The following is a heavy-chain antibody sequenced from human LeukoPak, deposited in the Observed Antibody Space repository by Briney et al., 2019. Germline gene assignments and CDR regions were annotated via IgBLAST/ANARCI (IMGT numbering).Heavy chain of an antibody. V-gene: IGHV1-2*02. J-gene: IGHJ5*02. Sequence: ASVKVSCKASGYTFTGYYMHWVRQAPGQGLEWMGWINPNSGGTNFAQKFQGRVTMTRDTSIATAYMDLRRLRYDDTAVYYCARGERGLNWFDPWGQGTLVTVSS. CDR3: ARGERGLNWFDP. CDR1: GYTFTGYY. CDR2: INPNSGGT.